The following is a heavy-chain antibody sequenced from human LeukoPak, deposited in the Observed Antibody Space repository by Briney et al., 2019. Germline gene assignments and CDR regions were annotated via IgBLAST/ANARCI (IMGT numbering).Heavy chain of an antibody. CDR2: IKQDGSEK. D-gene: IGHD3-3*01. V-gene: IGHV3-7*01. J-gene: IGHJ4*02. Sequence: GGSLRLSCAASGFTFSTYAMNWVRQAPGKGLEWVANIKQDGSEKYYVDSVKGRFTISRDNAKNSLYLQMNSLRAEDTAVYYCARDEPEWLSDFYFDYWGQGTLVTVSS. CDR1: GFTFSTYA. CDR3: ARDEPEWLSDFYFDY.